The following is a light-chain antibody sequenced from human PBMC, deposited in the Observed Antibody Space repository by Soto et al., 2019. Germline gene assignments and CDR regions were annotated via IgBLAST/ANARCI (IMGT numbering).Light chain of an antibody. CDR1: SSDVGYYNY. J-gene: IGLJ1*01. CDR3: SSYTSSSTYV. Sequence: QSVLTQPASVSGSPGQSIAISCTGTSSDVGYYNYVSWYQQHPGKAPNVMIYDVNNRPSGVPDRFSGSKSGNMASLTISGLQAEDEADYYCSSYTSSSTYVFGTGTKLTVL. CDR2: DVN. V-gene: IGLV2-14*01.